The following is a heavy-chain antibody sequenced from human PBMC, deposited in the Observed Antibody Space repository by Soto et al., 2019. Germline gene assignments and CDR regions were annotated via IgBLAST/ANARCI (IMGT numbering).Heavy chain of an antibody. V-gene: IGHV4-34*01. J-gene: IGHJ5*02. CDR2: INHSGST. CDR1: GGSFSGYY. CDR3: AGGSGGYRSSWYGGVKKNWFAP. Sequence: SETLSLTCAVYGGSFSGYYWSWIRQPPGKGLEWIGEINHSGSTNYNPSLKSRVTISVDTSKNQFSLKLSSVTAADTAVYCCAGGSGGYRSSWYGGVKKNWFAPGGRGTLFTVSS. D-gene: IGHD6-13*01.